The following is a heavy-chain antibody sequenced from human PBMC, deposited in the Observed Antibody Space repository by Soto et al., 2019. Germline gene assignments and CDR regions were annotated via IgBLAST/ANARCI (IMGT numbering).Heavy chain of an antibody. CDR3: AKDRGQWLYYYYYGMDV. CDR1: GFTFSSYG. J-gene: IGHJ6*02. V-gene: IGHV3-30*18. D-gene: IGHD6-19*01. Sequence: GGSLRLSCAASGFTFSSYGMHWVRQAPGKXLEWVAVISYDGSNKYYADSVKGRFTISRDNSKNTLYLQMNSLRAEDTAVYYCAKDRGQWLYYYYYGMDVWGQGTTVTVSS. CDR2: ISYDGSNK.